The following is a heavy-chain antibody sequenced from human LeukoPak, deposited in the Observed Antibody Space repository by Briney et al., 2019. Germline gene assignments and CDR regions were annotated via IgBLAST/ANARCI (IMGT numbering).Heavy chain of an antibody. CDR3: AKDFWSGYYPNS. CDR1: GFTFSNYA. J-gene: IGHJ4*02. D-gene: IGHD3-3*01. CDR2: SGSGGST. V-gene: IGHV3-23*01. Sequence: PGGSLRLSCAASGFTFSNYAMSWVRQAPGKGLEWVSGSGSGGSTYYADSVKGRFTISRDNSRNTVYLQMNSLRADDTAAYYCAKDFWSGYYPNSWGQGTLVTVSS.